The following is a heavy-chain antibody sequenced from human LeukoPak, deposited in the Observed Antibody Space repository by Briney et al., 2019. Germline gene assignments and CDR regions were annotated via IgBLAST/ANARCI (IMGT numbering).Heavy chain of an antibody. J-gene: IGHJ4*02. D-gene: IGHD6-13*01. CDR1: GFTFSSYH. V-gene: IGHV3-21*01. CDR2: ISSSGTYI. Sequence: PGGSLRLSCAASGFTFSSYHMNWVRQAPGKGLEWVSSISSSGTYIYYADSVKGRFTISRDNAKNSLFLQMNSLRAEDMAVYYCERQAAPDYWGQGTLVTVSS. CDR3: ERQAAPDY.